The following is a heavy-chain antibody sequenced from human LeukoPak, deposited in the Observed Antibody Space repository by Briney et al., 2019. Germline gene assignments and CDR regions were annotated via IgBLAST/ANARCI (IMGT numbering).Heavy chain of an antibody. CDR1: GGSITTYY. V-gene: IGHV4-59*12. CDR3: ARASIFGVAKNDY. J-gene: IGHJ4*02. D-gene: IGHD3-3*01. CDR2: IYYSGST. Sequence: NASETLSLTCIVSGGSITTYYWSWIRQPPGKGLEWIGYIYYSGSTNYNPSLKSRVTLSGDTSKNQVSLKLSSVTAADTAVYYCARASIFGVAKNDYWGQGTLVTVSS.